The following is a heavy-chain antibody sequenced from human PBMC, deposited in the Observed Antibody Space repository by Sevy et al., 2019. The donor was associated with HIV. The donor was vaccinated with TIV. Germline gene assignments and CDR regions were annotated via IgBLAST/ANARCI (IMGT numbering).Heavy chain of an antibody. CDR2: ITGSVGGT. CDR1: GFTFSSYD. J-gene: IGHJ4*02. D-gene: IGHD6-19*01. V-gene: IGHV3-23*01. CDR3: AKGYTSDWYYCDS. Sequence: GGSLRLSCAASGFTFSSYDMSWFRQAPGKGLQWFSSITGSVGGTYYADSVRGRFTISRDNSKNTLYLQMNSLRADDTGLYHCAKGYTSDWYYCDSWGQGTLVTVSS.